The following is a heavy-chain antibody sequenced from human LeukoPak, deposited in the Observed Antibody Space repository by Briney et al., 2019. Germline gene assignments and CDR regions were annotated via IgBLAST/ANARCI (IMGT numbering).Heavy chain of an antibody. V-gene: IGHV4-39*07. J-gene: IGHJ4*02. Sequence: PSETLSLTCTVSGGSISSSSYYWGWIRQPPGKGLEWIGSIYYSGSTYYNPSLKSRVTISVDTSKNQFSLKLSSVTAADTAVYYCARVGEQLPYFDYWGQGTLATVSS. CDR1: GGSISSSSYY. CDR2: IYYSGST. CDR3: ARVGEQLPYFDY. D-gene: IGHD3-10*01.